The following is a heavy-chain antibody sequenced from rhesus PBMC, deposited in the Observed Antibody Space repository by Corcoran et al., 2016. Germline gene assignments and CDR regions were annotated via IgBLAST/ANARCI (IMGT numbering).Heavy chain of an antibody. CDR1: GGSISDSYR. CDR2: INGNSGNT. CDR3: ARTYYNIWTGYLDY. V-gene: IGHV4-80*01. D-gene: IGHD3-3*01. J-gene: IGHJ4*01. Sequence: QVQLQESGPGVVKPSETLSLTCAVSGGSISDSYRWRWIRQPPGKGLEWIGVINGNSGNTNYNPSLKSRVTMSKDASKNQFSLKLSSVTAADTAMYYCARTYYNIWTGYLDYWGQGVLVTVSS.